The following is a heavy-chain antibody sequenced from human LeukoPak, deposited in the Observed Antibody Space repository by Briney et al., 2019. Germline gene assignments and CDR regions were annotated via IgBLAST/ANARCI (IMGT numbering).Heavy chain of an antibody. D-gene: IGHD1-14*01. CDR3: ARRIEPSAFGF. Sequence: PSGTLSLTCSVSGVSINRDWWSWGRQPPGKGLEWIGQIHHSGSTNYNPSLKSRVTISVDKSKNQFSLRLNSVTAADTAVYYCARRIEPSAFGFWAQGKLFTVSS. CDR1: GVSINRDW. V-gene: IGHV4-4*02. CDR2: IHHSGST. J-gene: IGHJ4*02.